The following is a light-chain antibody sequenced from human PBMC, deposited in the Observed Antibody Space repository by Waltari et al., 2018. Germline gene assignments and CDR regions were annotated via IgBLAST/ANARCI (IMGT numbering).Light chain of an antibody. J-gene: IGLJ2*01. CDR2: DVM. Sequence: QSALTQPAPVSGSPGQSITISCTGTTNDVGSYYFVSWYRQYPCEAPKLMIYDVMNRPSGVSDSFSGSKSANTASLTFSGLQADDEGDYYCFAWRGGNTLVFGGGTKVTVL. CDR3: FAWRGGNTLV. V-gene: IGLV2-14*03. CDR1: TNDVGSYYF.